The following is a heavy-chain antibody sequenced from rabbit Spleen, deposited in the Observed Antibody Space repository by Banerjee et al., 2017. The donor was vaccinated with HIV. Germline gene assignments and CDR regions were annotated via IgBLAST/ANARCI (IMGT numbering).Heavy chain of an antibody. CDR1: GFSFSNKA. CDR2: INAVTGKA. V-gene: IGHV1S47*01. CDR3: VRGASSSGYYSL. J-gene: IGHJ4*01. Sequence: QEQLVESGGGLVKPGASLTLTCKASGFSFSNKAVLCWVRQAPGKGLEWIACINAVTGKAVYASWVNGRFTISSHNAQNTLYLQLNSLTAADTATYFCVRGASSSGYYSLWGPGTLVTVS. D-gene: IGHD1-1*01.